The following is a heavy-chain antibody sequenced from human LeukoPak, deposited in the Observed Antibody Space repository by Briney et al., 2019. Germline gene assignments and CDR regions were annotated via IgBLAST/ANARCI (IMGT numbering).Heavy chain of an antibody. Sequence: GGSPRLSCAASGFTFSSYAMTWVRQAPGKGLEWVSSISTSGVSTNYAVSVKGRFTISRDNSKTMVYLQMNSLRAEDTAVYYCAKNTSGTYLDYWGQGILVTVSS. CDR1: GFTFSSYA. CDR2: ISTSGVST. J-gene: IGHJ4*02. CDR3: AKNTSGTYLDY. D-gene: IGHD1-26*01. V-gene: IGHV3-23*01.